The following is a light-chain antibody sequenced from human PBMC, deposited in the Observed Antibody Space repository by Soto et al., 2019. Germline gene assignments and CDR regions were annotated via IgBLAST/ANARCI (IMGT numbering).Light chain of an antibody. CDR2: DDS. J-gene: IGLJ3*02. CDR3: HVSHNSSDHHWV. V-gene: IGLV3-21*02. CDR1: NIRSKS. Sequence: SYELTQPPSVSVAPGQTARITCGGRNIRSKSVHWYQQKPGQAPVLVLYDDSDRPAGIPERFSGSNSGNTATLTLSRVGAGDEADYYCHVSHNSSDHHWVYGGGKKVTVL.